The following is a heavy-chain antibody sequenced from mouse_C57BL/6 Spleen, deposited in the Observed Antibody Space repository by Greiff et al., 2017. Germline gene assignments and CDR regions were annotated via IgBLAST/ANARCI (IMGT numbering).Heavy chain of an antibody. CDR1: GYAFSSSW. V-gene: IGHV1-82*01. CDR2: IYPGDGDT. J-gene: IGHJ4*01. D-gene: IGHD1-1*01. Sequence: QVQLQQSGPELVKPGASVKISCKASGYAFSSSWMNWVKQRPGKGLEWIGRIYPGDGDTNYNGKFKGKATLTADKSSSTAYMQLRSLTSEDSAVYFCARSRYYYGSSVYAMDYWGQGTSVTVSS. CDR3: ARSRYYYGSSVYAMDY.